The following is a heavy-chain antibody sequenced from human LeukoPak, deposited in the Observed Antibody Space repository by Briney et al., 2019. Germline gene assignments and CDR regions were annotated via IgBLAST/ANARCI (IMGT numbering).Heavy chain of an antibody. V-gene: IGHV4-4*07. CDR2: IYTSGST. CDR1: GGSISSYY. Sequence: SETLSLTCTVSGGSISSYYWSWIRQPAGKGLEWIGCIYTSGSTNYNPSLKSRVTMSVDTSKNQFSLKLSSVTAADTAVYSCARDRGAYCGGDCYSGDAFDIWGQGTMVTVSS. J-gene: IGHJ3*02. D-gene: IGHD2-21*02. CDR3: ARDRGAYCGGDCYSGDAFDI.